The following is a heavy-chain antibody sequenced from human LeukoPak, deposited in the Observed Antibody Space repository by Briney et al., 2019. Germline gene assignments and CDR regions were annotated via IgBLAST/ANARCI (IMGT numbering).Heavy chain of an antibody. CDR1: GYTFTSYC. Sequence: ASVKVSCKASGYTFTSYCMHWVRQAPGQGLEWMGIINPSGGSTSYAQKFQGRVTMTRDTSTSTVYMELSSLRSEDTAVYYCAREHGDYLLDYWGQGTLVTVSS. J-gene: IGHJ4*02. D-gene: IGHD4-17*01. CDR3: AREHGDYLLDY. V-gene: IGHV1-46*01. CDR2: INPSGGST.